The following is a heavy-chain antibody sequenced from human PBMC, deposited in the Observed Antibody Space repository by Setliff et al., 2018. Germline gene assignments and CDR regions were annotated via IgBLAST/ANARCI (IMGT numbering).Heavy chain of an antibody. D-gene: IGHD3-22*01. V-gene: IGHV4-4*07. Sequence: LLETLSLTCTVSGGSISSYYWSWIRQPAGKGLEWIGHIYTTGSTNYNPSLKSRVTLSVDTSKNQFSLKLTSVTAADTAIYYCARTPYYYDTAGYDFWGQGTLVTVSS. CDR2: IYTTGST. CDR3: ARTPYYYDTAGYDF. J-gene: IGHJ4*02. CDR1: GGSISSYY.